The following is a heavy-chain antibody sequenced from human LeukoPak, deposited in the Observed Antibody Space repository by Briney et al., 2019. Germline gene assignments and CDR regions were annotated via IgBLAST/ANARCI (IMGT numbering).Heavy chain of an antibody. J-gene: IGHJ4*02. CDR2: ISSNGDIT. CDR3: ARLFGGSYSDY. D-gene: IGHD1-26*01. CDR1: GFTFSNYA. V-gene: IGHV3-64*01. Sequence: GGSLRLSCAASGFTFSNYAMHWARQAPGKGLEFVSTISSNGDITYYANSVQGRFTISRDNSKNTLYLQMGSLRTDDMAVYYCARLFGGSYSDYWGQGTLVTVPS.